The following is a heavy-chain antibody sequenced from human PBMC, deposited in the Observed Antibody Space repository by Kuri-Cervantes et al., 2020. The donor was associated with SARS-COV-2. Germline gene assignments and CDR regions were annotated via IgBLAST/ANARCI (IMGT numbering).Heavy chain of an antibody. CDR2: INDSGGST. V-gene: IGHV3-23*01. Sequence: GGSLRLSCAASGFTFSNSAMSWVRQAPGQGLEWVAGINDSGGSTYYGDSVKGRFTVYRDNSKNTLYLQVNSLRAEDTALYFCAKGYSNYFEYWGQGAQVTVSS. CDR1: GFTFSNSA. J-gene: IGHJ4*02. D-gene: IGHD5-18*01. CDR3: AKGYSNYFEY.